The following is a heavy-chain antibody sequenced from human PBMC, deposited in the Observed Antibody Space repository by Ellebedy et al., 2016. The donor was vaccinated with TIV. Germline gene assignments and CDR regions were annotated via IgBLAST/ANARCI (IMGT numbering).Heavy chain of an antibody. V-gene: IGHV3-21*01. CDR1: GFTFSSYT. CDR3: ARDRAWAFDY. CDR2: INSGSTYI. J-gene: IGHJ4*02. Sequence: GGSLRLXXAVSGFTFSSYTMIWVRQAPGRGLEWVSSINSGSTYIYYADSVKGRFTISRDNAKSSLYLQMNSLRAEDTAVYYCARDRAWAFDYWGQGALVTVSS. D-gene: IGHD1-26*01.